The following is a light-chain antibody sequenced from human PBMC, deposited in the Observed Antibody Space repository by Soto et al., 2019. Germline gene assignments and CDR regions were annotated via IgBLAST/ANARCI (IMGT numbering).Light chain of an antibody. CDR2: DAS. V-gene: IGKV3-15*01. Sequence: EIVMTQSPAPLSVSPGDRATLSCRASQSVSSSLAWYQQIPGQAPRLLIYDASTMATGIPARFGGSGSGTEFTLTISSLQYADFAVYYCQQYNNWPPLTFGGGTKVELK. CDR3: QQYNNWPPLT. J-gene: IGKJ4*01. CDR1: QSVSSS.